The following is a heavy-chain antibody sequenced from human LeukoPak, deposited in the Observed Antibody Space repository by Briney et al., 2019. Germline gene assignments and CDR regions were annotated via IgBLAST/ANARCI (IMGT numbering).Heavy chain of an antibody. CDR3: ARDLSYDSSGNYPDY. V-gene: IGHV1-46*01. Sequence: ASVKVSCKASGYTFTSYYMHWVRQAPGQGLEWMGIINPSGGSTSYAQKFQGRVTMTRDTSTSTVYMELRSLRSDDTAVYYCARDLSYDSSGNYPDYWGQGTLVTVSS. D-gene: IGHD3-22*01. CDR1: GYTFTSYY. J-gene: IGHJ4*02. CDR2: INPSGGST.